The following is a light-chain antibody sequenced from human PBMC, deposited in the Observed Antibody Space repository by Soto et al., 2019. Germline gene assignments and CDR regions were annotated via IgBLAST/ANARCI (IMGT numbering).Light chain of an antibody. CDR3: QQYNNWPPAWT. CDR2: GAS. CDR1: QSVSSN. Sequence: EIVMTQPPATLSVSPGERATLSCRASQSVSSNLAWYQQKPGQAPRLLIYGASTRATGFPARFSGSGSETEFTLTISSLQSEDFAVYYCQQYNNWPPAWTFGQGTKVDIK. J-gene: IGKJ1*01. V-gene: IGKV3-15*01.